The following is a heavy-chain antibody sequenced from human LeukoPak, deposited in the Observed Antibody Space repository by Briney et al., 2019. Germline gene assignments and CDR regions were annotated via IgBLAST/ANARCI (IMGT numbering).Heavy chain of an antibody. D-gene: IGHD3-9*01. V-gene: IGHV3-48*03. CDR3: ARDDILTGYPTPFDY. CDR2: ISSNGSTI. CDR1: GFTFSSYE. Sequence: GGSLRLSCAASGFTFSSYEMNWVRQAPGKGLEWVSYISSNGSTIYYADSVKGRFTISRDNAKNSLYLQMNSLRAEDTAVYYCARDDILTGYPTPFDYWGQGTLVTVSS. J-gene: IGHJ4*02.